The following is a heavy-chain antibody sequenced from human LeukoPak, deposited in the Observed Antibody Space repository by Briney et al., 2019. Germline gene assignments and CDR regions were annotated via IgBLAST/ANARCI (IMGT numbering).Heavy chain of an antibody. V-gene: IGHV1-2*02. CDR3: ARSAKPIKIVVVITTTPFDY. CDR2: INPNSGGT. Sequence: GASVKVSCKASGGTFSSYAISWVRQAPGQGLEWMGWINPNSGGTNYAQKFQGRVTMTRDTSISTAYMELSRLRSDDTAVYYCARSAKPIKIVVVITTTPFDYWGQGTLVTVSS. CDR1: GGTFSSYA. D-gene: IGHD3-22*01. J-gene: IGHJ4*02.